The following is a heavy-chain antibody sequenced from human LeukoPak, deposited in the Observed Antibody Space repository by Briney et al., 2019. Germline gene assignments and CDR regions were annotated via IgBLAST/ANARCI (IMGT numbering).Heavy chain of an antibody. J-gene: IGHJ5*02. D-gene: IGHD3-10*01. Sequence: PSETLSLTCTVSGGSLSSYYWSWIRQPPGKGLEWIGYIYYSGSTNYNPSLKSRVTISVDTSKNQFSLKLSSVTAADTAVYYCARGSSALWFGELSLNWFDPWGQGTLVTVSS. V-gene: IGHV4-59*08. CDR2: IYYSGST. CDR1: GGSLSSYY. CDR3: ARGSSALWFGELSLNWFDP.